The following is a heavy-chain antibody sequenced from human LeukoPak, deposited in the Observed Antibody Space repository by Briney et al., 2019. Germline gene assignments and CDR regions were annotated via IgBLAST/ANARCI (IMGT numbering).Heavy chain of an antibody. Sequence: PSETLSLTCTVSGGSISSSSYYWVWMRQPPGKVLEWIGSIYYSGSTYYNPSLKSRVTISVDTSKNQFSLRLNSVTAADTAVYYCARHTSMVRGVMKYYFDYWGQGTLATVSS. V-gene: IGHV4-39*01. CDR1: GGSISSSSYY. CDR2: IYYSGST. J-gene: IGHJ4*02. D-gene: IGHD3-10*01. CDR3: ARHTSMVRGVMKYYFDY.